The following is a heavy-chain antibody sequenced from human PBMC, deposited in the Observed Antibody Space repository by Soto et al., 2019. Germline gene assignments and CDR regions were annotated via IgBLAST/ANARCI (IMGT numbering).Heavy chain of an antibody. V-gene: IGHV3-53*01. CDR2: IYSEGTP. CDR1: GFTVGSNY. J-gene: IGHJ6*02. CDR3: ARSTYYDILTGSYYYYAMDV. D-gene: IGHD3-9*01. Sequence: GSLRLSCAASGFTVGSNYMSWVRQAPGKGLEWVSVIYSEGTPYYADSVKGRFTISRENPNNTLYLHMNNLRAEDTAVYYCARSTYYDILTGSYYYYAMDVWGQGTTVTVSS.